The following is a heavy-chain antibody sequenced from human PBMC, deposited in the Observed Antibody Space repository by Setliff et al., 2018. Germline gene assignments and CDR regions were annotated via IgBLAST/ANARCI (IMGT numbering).Heavy chain of an antibody. CDR3: VRDTTSGWMLTN. Sequence: PGGSLRLSCAAAGFTFSSHWMHWVRQAPGKGLEWISYLNNDGTTIYYADSVRGRFTISRDNARDSLYLQMNSLRAEDTAVYYCVRDTTSGWMLTNWGQGTLVTVSS. CDR2: LNNDGTTI. J-gene: IGHJ4*02. D-gene: IGHD6-25*01. V-gene: IGHV3-48*04. CDR1: GFTFSSHW.